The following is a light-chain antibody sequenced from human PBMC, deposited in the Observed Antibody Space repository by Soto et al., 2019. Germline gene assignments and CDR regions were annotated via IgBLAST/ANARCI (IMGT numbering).Light chain of an antibody. Sequence: DVQLTQSPSTLSASVGDSVTITCRASQNVTTSLAWYQHKPGKAPKLLMFDVSTLESGVPSRFIGSGAGTEFTLSISSLHADDLATYYCQQYDYSRTFGQGTKVDIK. J-gene: IGKJ1*01. CDR3: QQYDYSRT. CDR2: DVS. CDR1: QNVTTS. V-gene: IGKV1-5*01.